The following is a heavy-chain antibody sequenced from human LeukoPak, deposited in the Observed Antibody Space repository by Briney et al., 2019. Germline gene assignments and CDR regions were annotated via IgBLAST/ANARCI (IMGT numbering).Heavy chain of an antibody. J-gene: IGHJ4*02. CDR3: ARLAYYYGSGSYY. CDR1: GGSISSPAYY. CDR2: IHYSGNT. Sequence: SETLSLTCTVSGGSISSPAYYWGWIRQPPGKGLEWIGSIHYSGNTYYNPSLKSRVTISADTSKNQFSLKLSSVTAADTAVYYCARLAYYYGSGSYYWGQGTLVTVSS. D-gene: IGHD3-10*01. V-gene: IGHV4-39*01.